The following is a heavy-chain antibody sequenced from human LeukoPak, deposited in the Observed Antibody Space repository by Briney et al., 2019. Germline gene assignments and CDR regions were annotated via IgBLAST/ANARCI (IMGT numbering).Heavy chain of an antibody. D-gene: IGHD6-19*01. CDR3: AKTPHGYGSGWNYFDY. V-gene: IGHV3-23*01. CDR1: GFTFSSYA. CDR2: ISGSGDST. Sequence: GGSLRLSCAASGFTFSSYAIYWVRQAPGTGLEWVSAISGSGDSTFYADSVKGRFTISRDNSKNTLYLQMNSLRAEDTAVYYCAKTPHGYGSGWNYFDYWGQGTLVTVSS. J-gene: IGHJ4*02.